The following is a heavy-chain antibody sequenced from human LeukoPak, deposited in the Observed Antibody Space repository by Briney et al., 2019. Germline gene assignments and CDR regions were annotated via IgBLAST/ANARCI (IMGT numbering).Heavy chain of an antibody. V-gene: IGHV4-34*01. CDR3: ARVTPKDDWNDVPYFDY. D-gene: IGHD1-1*01. CDR2: INHSGST. J-gene: IGHJ4*02. CDR1: GDSISSYY. Sequence: PSETLSLTCTVSGDSISSYYWSWIRQPPGKGLEWIGEINHSGSTNYNLSLKSRVTISVDTSKNQFSLKLSSVTAADTAVYYCARVTPKDDWNDVPYFDYWGQGTLVTVSS.